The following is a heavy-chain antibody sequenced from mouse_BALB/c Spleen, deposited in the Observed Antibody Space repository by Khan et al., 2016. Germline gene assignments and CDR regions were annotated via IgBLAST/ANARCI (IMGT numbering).Heavy chain of an antibody. J-gene: IGHJ2*01. D-gene: IGHD1-1*01. V-gene: IGHV1-7*01. CDR3: ATVVAYFDD. CDR1: GYTFTSYW. CDR2: INPSTGYT. Sequence: QVQLKESGAELAKPGASVKMSCKASGYTFTSYWMHWVKQRPGQGLEWIGYINPSTGYTEYNQKFKDKATLTADKSSSTAYMQLSSLTSEDSAVYYCATVVAYFDDWGQGTTLTVSS.